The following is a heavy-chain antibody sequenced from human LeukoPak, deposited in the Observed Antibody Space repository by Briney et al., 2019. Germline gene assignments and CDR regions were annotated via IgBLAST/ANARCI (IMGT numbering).Heavy chain of an antibody. V-gene: IGHV4-39*01. D-gene: IGHD3-22*01. J-gene: IGHJ5*02. Sequence: PSETLSLTCTVSGGSISSSSYYWGWIRQPPGKGLEWIGSIYYSGSTYYNPSLKSRVTISVDTSKNQFSLKLSSVTAADTAVYYCAGHREYYDSSGYAGWFDPWGQGTLVTVSS. CDR3: AGHREYYDSSGYAGWFDP. CDR2: IYYSGST. CDR1: GGSISSSSYY.